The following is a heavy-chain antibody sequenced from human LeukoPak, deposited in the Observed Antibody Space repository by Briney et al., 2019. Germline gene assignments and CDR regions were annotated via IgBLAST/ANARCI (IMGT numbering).Heavy chain of an antibody. Sequence: GGSLRLSCAASGFTFSSYGMHWVRQAPGKGLEWVAVIWSDGSNKYYADSVKGRFTISRDNSKNTLYLQMNSLRAEDTAVYYCAKDTEYDFWSGYYTPAFDYWGQGTLVTVSS. J-gene: IGHJ4*02. CDR2: IWSDGSNK. D-gene: IGHD3-3*01. CDR3: AKDTEYDFWSGYYTPAFDY. V-gene: IGHV3-33*06. CDR1: GFTFSSYG.